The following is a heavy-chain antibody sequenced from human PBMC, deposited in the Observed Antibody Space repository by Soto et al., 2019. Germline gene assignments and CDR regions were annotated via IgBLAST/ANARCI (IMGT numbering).Heavy chain of an antibody. V-gene: IGHV4-39*01. CDR3: ARMADYGDYTTYYYYYGMDV. CDR1: GGSISSSSYY. CDR2: IYYSGST. D-gene: IGHD4-17*01. Sequence: PSETLSLTCTVSGGSISSSSYYWGWIRQPPGKGLEWIGSIYYSGSTYYNPSLKSRVTISVDTSKNQFSLKLSSVTAADTAVYYCARMADYGDYTTYYYYYGMDVWGQGTTVTAP. J-gene: IGHJ6*02.